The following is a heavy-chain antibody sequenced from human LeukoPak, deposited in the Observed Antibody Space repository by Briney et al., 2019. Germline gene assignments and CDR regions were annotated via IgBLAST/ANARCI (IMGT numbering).Heavy chain of an antibody. CDR1: GGSFSGHY. D-gene: IGHD6-13*01. V-gene: IGHV4-34*01. CDR3: AREAGIAAAIVWFDP. J-gene: IGHJ5*02. CDR2: INHSGST. Sequence: SETLSLTCVVYGGSFSGHYWNWIRQPPGKGLEWIGEINHSGSTNYNPSLKSRVTISVDTSKNQFSLRLSSVTAADTAVYHCAREAGIAAAIVWFDPWGQGTLVTVSS.